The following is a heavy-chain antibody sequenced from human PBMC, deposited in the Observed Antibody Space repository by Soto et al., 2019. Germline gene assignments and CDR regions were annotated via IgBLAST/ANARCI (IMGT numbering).Heavy chain of an antibody. Sequence: TLSLTCTVSGDSINNYYWSWIRQPPGKRLEWIGYIYYTGSTTYNPSLESRVTMSVDTSKNQFSLKLSSVNAADTAVYYCAKYRRTEAEGFTLDYWGRGTLVTVSS. CDR3: AKYRRTEAEGFTLDY. CDR1: GDSINNYY. D-gene: IGHD6-13*01. CDR2: IYYTGST. V-gene: IGHV4-59*01. J-gene: IGHJ4*02.